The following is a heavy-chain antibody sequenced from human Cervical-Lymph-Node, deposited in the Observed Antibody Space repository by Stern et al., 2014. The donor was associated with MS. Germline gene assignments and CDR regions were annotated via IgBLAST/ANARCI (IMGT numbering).Heavy chain of an antibody. CDR3: AHAFDSGYDSPLDY. J-gene: IGHJ4*02. CDR1: GFSLSSSGVS. D-gene: IGHD5-12*01. Sequence: TLKESGPTLVKPTQTLTLTCTFSGFSLSSSGVSVGWLRPPPGKALEWLSLIYWDGDERYSPSLKSRLTVTKDTSKNQVVLRMTNMDPVDTGTYYCAHAFDSGYDSPLDYWGQGTLVTVSS. V-gene: IGHV2-5*02. CDR2: IYWDGDE.